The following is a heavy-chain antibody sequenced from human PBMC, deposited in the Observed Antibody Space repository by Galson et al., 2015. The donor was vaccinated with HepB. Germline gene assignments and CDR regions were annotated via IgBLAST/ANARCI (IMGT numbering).Heavy chain of an antibody. CDR1: GFTFSSYG. Sequence: SLRLSCAASGFTFSSYGMHWVRQAPGKGLEWVAVISYDGSNKYYADSVKGRFTISRDNSKNTLYLQMNSLRAEDTAVYYCAKDSADIVATICGFDYWGQGTLVTVSS. CDR3: AKDSADIVATICGFDY. CDR2: ISYDGSNK. J-gene: IGHJ4*02. V-gene: IGHV3-30*18. D-gene: IGHD5-12*01.